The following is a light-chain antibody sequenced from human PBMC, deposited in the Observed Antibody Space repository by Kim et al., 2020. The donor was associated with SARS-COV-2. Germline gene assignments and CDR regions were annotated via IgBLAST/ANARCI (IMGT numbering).Light chain of an antibody. CDR3: SSYTNANTRL. V-gene: IGLV2-14*03. CDR2: DVS. Sequence: GQSLTIACTGTSSDIGAFTYVSWFQQHPGKAPKLLIYDVSQRPSGISNRFSGSTSGYTASLTISGLQAEDEADYYCSSYTNANTRLFGPGTKVTVL. CDR1: SSDIGAFTY. J-gene: IGLJ1*01.